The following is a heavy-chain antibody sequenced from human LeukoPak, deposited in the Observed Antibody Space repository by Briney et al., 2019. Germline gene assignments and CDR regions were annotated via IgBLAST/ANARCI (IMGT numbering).Heavy chain of an antibody. J-gene: IGHJ5*02. Sequence: PGGSLRLSCAGSGFSFSTFAIHWVRQAPGKGLEYVSAISDSGHNTHYANSVRGRFTISRDNSKNIVFLQMDSLKVEDTAVYYCARGPYDMLTMPTWFDAWGQGTLVTVSS. CDR3: ARGPYDMLTMPTWFDA. V-gene: IGHV3-64*01. CDR2: ISDSGHNT. CDR1: GFSFSTFA. D-gene: IGHD3-9*01.